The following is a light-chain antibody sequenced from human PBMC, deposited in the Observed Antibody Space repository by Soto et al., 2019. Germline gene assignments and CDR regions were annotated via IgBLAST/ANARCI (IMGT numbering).Light chain of an antibody. CDR1: QSVSSF. CDR2: DAS. J-gene: IGKJ5*01. Sequence: ATLSCRASQSVSSFLAWYQQKPGQAPRLLIYDASNRATGIPARFSGSGSGTDFTLTISSLEPEDFAVYYCQQRSNWPITFGQGTRLEIK. CDR3: QQRSNWPIT. V-gene: IGKV3-11*01.